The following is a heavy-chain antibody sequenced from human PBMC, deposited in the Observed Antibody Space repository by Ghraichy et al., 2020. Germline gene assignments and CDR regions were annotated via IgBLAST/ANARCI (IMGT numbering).Heavy chain of an antibody. CDR1: GDSVSSNRAT. J-gene: IGHJ4*02. V-gene: IGHV6-1*01. D-gene: IGHD5-24*01. CDR3: ARASGDGFHKTFDY. CDR2: TYYRSKWYN. Sequence: QTLSLTCAISGDSVSSNRATWNWLRQSPSRGLEWLGRTYYRSKWYNDYAVSVKSRVDVNPDTSKNHFSLQLNSVTPEDTAVYYCARASGDGFHKTFDYWGQGTLVTVSS.